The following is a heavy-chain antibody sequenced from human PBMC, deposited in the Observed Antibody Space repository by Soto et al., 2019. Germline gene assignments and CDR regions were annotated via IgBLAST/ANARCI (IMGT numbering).Heavy chain of an antibody. Sequence: QVQLVQSGAEVKKPGASVRVSCKASGYTFTHYYIHWVRQAPGQGLEWMGIINPNGGITTYAQKFRDGVSMTRDTYTSTVYLELSSLRSEDSDVYYCATSVNSAMAFDYWGQGTLVTVSS. V-gene: IGHV1-46*01. J-gene: IGHJ4*02. CDR3: ATSVNSAMAFDY. D-gene: IGHD5-18*01. CDR2: INPNGGIT. CDR1: GYTFTHYY.